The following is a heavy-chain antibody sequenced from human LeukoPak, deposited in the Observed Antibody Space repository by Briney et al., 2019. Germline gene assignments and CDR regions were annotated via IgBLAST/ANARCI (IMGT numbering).Heavy chain of an antibody. CDR3: ARGARYYYDSSGYYPNNWFDP. Sequence: ASVKVSCKASGYTFTSYGISWVRQAPGQGLEWMGWISAYNGNTNYAQKLQGRVTMTRDTSISTAYMELSRLRSDDTAVYYCARGARYYYDSSGYYPNNWFDPWGQGTLVTVSS. J-gene: IGHJ5*02. CDR2: ISAYNGNT. CDR1: GYTFTSYG. V-gene: IGHV1-18*01. D-gene: IGHD3-22*01.